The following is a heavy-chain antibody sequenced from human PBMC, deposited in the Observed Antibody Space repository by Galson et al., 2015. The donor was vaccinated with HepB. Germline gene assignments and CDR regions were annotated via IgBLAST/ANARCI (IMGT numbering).Heavy chain of an antibody. CDR2: ISGSGGSP. V-gene: IGHV3-23*01. Sequence: SLRLSCAASGFTFSTYALSWIRQAPGKGLEWVSAISGSGGSPYYPDSVKGRFTISRDNAKNTVSLQMNNLRAEDTAVYYCAEEFRAGDGSGFFDVWGRGTLVTVSS. D-gene: IGHD3-22*01. CDR1: GFTFSTYA. CDR3: AEEFRAGDGSGFFDV. J-gene: IGHJ2*01.